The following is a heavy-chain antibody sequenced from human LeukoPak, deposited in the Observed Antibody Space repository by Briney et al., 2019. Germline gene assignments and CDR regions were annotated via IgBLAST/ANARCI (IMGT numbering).Heavy chain of an antibody. CDR1: GGTFSSYA. CDR3: ARGRFSGYGAD. J-gene: IGHJ4*02. CDR2: IIPIFGTA. D-gene: IGHD5-12*01. Sequence: SVKVSCKASGGTFSSYAISWVRQAPGQGLEWMGGIIPIFGTANYAQKFQGRVTMTRDMSTSTVYMELSSLRSEDTAVYYCARGRFSGYGADWGQGTLVTVSS. V-gene: IGHV1-69*05.